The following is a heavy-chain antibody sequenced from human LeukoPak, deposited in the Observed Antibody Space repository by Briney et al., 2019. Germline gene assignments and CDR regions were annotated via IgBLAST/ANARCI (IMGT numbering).Heavy chain of an antibody. CDR3: ARAYTYGVTYFDY. D-gene: IGHD5-18*01. CDR2: ISSSSNTI. V-gene: IGHV3-48*02. CDR1: GLTFNSYS. J-gene: IGHJ4*02. Sequence: AGGSLRLSCAASGLTFNSYSMNWVRQAPGKGLEWVSYISSSSNTIYYADSVKGRFTISRDNAKNSLYLQMNSLRDEDTAVYYCARAYTYGVTYFDYWGQGTLVTVSS.